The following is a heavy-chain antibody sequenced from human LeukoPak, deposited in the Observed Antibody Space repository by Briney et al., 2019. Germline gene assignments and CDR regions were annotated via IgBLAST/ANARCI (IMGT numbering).Heavy chain of an antibody. J-gene: IGHJ4*02. V-gene: IGHV1-2*02. D-gene: IGHD5-18*01. CDR3: ARDLKPLASSYGYRAAAYYFDY. CDR1: GYTFTGYY. Sequence: GASVKVSCKASGYTFTGYYMHWVRQAPGQGREWMGWINPNSGGTNYAQKLQGRVTMTRDTSISTAYMELSRLRSDDTAVYYCARDLKPLASSYGYRAAAYYFDYWGQGTLVTVSS. CDR2: INPNSGGT.